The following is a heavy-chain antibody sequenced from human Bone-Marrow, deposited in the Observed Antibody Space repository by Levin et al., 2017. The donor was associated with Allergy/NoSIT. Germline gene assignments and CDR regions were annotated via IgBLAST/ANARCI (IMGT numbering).Heavy chain of an antibody. J-gene: IGHJ4*02. V-gene: IGHV4-59*01. CDR3: ASGRYGSGSYTYDY. CDR2: IYYSGST. D-gene: IGHD3-10*01. CDR1: AGSMNNYY. Sequence: PSETLSLTCTVSAGSMNNYYWSWIRQSPGKGLEWIGYIYYSGSTNYSPSLKSRITISVDTSKNQFSLKLTSATAADTAVYYCASGRYGSGSYTYDYWGPGTLVTVSS.